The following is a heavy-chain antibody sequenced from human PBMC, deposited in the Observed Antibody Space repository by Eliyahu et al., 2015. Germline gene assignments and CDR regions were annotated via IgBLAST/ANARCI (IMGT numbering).Heavy chain of an antibody. CDR2: INHSGST. V-gene: IGHV4-34*01. CDR1: GGXXXSYF. D-gene: IGHD1-26*01. J-gene: IGHJ5*02. Sequence: QVQLQQWGAGLLKPSETLSLTCGVXGGXXXSYFWTWIRQPPGKGPEWXGEINHSGSTNYNPSLKSRVTMSVDTSKNQFSLKVRSVTAADTAVYYCARGDYSGSYAWWFDPWGQGTQVTVST. CDR3: ARGDYSGSYAWWFDP.